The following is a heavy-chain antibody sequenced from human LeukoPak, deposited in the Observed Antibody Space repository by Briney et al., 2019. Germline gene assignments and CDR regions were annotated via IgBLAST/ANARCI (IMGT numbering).Heavy chain of an antibody. CDR1: GYAFTSYD. V-gene: IGHV1-8*01. CDR2: MNPNSGNT. D-gene: IGHD3-10*01. J-gene: IGHJ4*02. Sequence: GASVKVSCKASGYAFTSYDINWVRQATGQGLEWLGWMNPNSGNTGYAQNFQGRVTMTRDTSISTAYMELSRLRSDDTAVYYCASLRDYYGSGSLWGQGTLVTVSS. CDR3: ASLRDYYGSGSL.